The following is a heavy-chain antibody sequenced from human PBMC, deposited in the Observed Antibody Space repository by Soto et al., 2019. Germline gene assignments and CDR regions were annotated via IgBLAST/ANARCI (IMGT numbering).Heavy chain of an antibody. Sequence: GESLKISCKGSGYSFTSYWIGWVRQMPGKGLEWMGIIYPGDSDTRYRPSFQGQVTISADKSISTAYPQWSSLKASDTAMYYCARHVTGSTTLYYMDIWGKGTTVTVSS. CDR3: ARHVTGSTTLYYMDI. V-gene: IGHV5-51*01. D-gene: IGHD2-2*01. J-gene: IGHJ6*03. CDR2: IYPGDSDT. CDR1: GYSFTSYW.